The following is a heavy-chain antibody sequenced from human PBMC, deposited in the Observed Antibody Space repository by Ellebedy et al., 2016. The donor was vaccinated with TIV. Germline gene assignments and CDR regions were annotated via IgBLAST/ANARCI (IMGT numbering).Heavy chain of an antibody. Sequence: GESLKISCAASGFTFSSYSMNWVRQVPGKGLEWVSSISSSSSYIYYADSVKGRFTISRDNAKNSLYLQMSSLRAEDTALYYCARGGNAESAVSHWGQGTLVTVSS. CDR1: GFTFSSYS. J-gene: IGHJ4*02. CDR3: ARGGNAESAVSH. V-gene: IGHV3-21*04. CDR2: ISSSSSYI. D-gene: IGHD1-14*01.